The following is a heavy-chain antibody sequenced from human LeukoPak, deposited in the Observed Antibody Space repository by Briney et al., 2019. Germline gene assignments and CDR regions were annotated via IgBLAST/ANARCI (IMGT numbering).Heavy chain of an antibody. CDR2: ISSSGSTI. CDR1: GFTFSSYW. J-gene: IGHJ6*02. CDR3: ARGYYDSSGYHYYYYYGMDV. D-gene: IGHD3-22*01. Sequence: GGSLRLSCAASGFTFSSYWMSWVRQAPGKGLEWVSYISSSGSTIYYADSVKGRFTISRDNAKNSLYLQMNSLRAEDTAVYYCARGYYDSSGYHYYYYYGMDVWGQGTTVTVSS. V-gene: IGHV3-48*04.